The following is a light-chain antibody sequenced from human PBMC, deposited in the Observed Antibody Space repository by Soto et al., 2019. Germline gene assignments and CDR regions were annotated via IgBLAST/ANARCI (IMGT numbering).Light chain of an antibody. J-gene: IGKJ4*01. Sequence: EIVMTQSPATLSVSPGERATLSCSSSQSISNNLAWYQQKVGQAPRLLIYGATTRDTGIPARLIGSGSGTEFTLTISSLQTEDFAVYYCQQYNTWPPLTFCGGTKVEI. V-gene: IGKV3-15*01. CDR1: QSISNN. CDR3: QQYNTWPPLT. CDR2: GAT.